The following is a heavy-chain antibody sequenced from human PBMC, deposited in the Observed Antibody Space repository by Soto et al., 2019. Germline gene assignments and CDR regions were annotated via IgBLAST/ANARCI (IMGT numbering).Heavy chain of an antibody. CDR3: AREKGYISGPKNFDY. J-gene: IGHJ4*02. Sequence: SETLSLTCGVSGSSFSAYYWTWIRQPPGKGLEWIGEINHSGSTSYNPSLKSRVTISLDTSKSQFSLKLSSVTAADTAVYYCAREKGYISGPKNFDYWGQGTLVTVSS. CDR1: GSSFSAYY. CDR2: INHSGST. D-gene: IGHD5-12*01. V-gene: IGHV4-34*01.